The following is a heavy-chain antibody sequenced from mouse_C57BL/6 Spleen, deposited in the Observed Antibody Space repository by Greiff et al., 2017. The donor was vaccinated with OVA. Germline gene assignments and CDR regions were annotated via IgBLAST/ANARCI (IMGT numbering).Heavy chain of an antibody. CDR3: AQIARGSSHWYFDV. D-gene: IGHD1-1*01. J-gene: IGHJ1*03. V-gene: IGHV8-5*01. CDR2: IWWNDDK. CDR1: GFSLSTSNMG. Sequence: QVTLKVSGPGILQPSQTLSLTCSFSGFSLSTSNMGIGWIRQPSGKGLEWLAHIWWNDDKYYNPSLKSRLTISKETSNIQVFLKITSVDTADTATYYCAQIARGSSHWYFDVWGTGTTVTVSS.